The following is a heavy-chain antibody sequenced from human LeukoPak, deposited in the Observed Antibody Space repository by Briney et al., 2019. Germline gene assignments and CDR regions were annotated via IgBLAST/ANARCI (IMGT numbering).Heavy chain of an antibody. Sequence: TGGSLRLSCAASGFTFSNAWMNWVRQAPGKGLEWVSYISSRGSAIYYADSVKGRFTISRDNAKNSLYLQMNSLRAEDTAVHYCARGGYTGAFDIWGQGTMVTVSS. D-gene: IGHD2-2*02. J-gene: IGHJ3*02. CDR1: GFTFSNAW. V-gene: IGHV3-11*01. CDR3: ARGGYTGAFDI. CDR2: ISSRGSAI.